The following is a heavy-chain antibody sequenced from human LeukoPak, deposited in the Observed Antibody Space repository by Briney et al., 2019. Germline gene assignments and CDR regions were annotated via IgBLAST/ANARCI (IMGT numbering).Heavy chain of an antibody. CDR1: GFTFSNAW. V-gene: IGHV3-7*01. CDR2: IKQDGSEK. CDR3: ARDIQYYYYYMDV. Sequence: GGSLRLSCAASGFTFSNAWMSWVRQAPGKGLEWVANIKQDGSEKYYVDSVKGRFTISRDNAKNSLYLQMNSLRAEDTAVYYCARDIQYYYYYMDVWGKGTTVTVSS. J-gene: IGHJ6*03.